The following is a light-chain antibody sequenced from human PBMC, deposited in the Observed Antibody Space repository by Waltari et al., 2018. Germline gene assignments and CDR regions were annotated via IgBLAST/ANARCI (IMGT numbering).Light chain of an antibody. CDR3: SSYTSTNTFGL. J-gene: IGLJ3*02. CDR1: TSDVVGYNS. Sequence: QSALTQPASVSGSPGQSITISCPGTTSDVVGYNSVSWYQQHPGKAPKLMIHNVSNRPSGVSNRFSGSKSGNTASLTISGLQAEDEAVYYCSSYTSTNTFGLFGGGTKLTVL. V-gene: IGLV2-14*03. CDR2: NVS.